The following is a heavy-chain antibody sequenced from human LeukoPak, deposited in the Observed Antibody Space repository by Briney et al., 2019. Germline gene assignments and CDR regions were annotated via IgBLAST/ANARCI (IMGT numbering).Heavy chain of an antibody. CDR2: MSPNSGDT. Sequence: EASVNVSCKASGYTFTSYDFNWVRQATGQRPEWMGWMSPNSGDTGYVQKFQDRVTMTRNTSISTAYMELSSLRSDDTAVYYCARGPPNWGYDYWGPGTLVTVSS. CDR1: GYTFTSYD. CDR3: ARGPPNWGYDY. D-gene: IGHD7-27*01. V-gene: IGHV1-8*01. J-gene: IGHJ4*02.